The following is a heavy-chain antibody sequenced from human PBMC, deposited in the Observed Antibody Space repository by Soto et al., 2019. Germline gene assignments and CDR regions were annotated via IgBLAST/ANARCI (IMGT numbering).Heavy chain of an antibody. D-gene: IGHD3-3*01. J-gene: IGHJ4*02. Sequence: QVQLVQSGAEVKKPGASVKVSCKASGYTFTSYGISWVRQAPGQGLEWMGWISAYNGNTNYAQKLQGRVTMTTDTSTSTAYMELRSLRSDDTAVYYCVQSYYDFWSGPYYFDYWGQGTLVTVSS. V-gene: IGHV1-18*04. CDR3: VQSYYDFWSGPYYFDY. CDR2: ISAYNGNT. CDR1: GYTFTSYG.